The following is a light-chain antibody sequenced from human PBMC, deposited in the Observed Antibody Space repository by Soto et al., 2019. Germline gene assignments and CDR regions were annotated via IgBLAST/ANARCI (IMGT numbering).Light chain of an antibody. V-gene: IGKV1-6*01. J-gene: IGKJ4*01. Sequence: IQMTQSPSTLSASLGDRFTITCRASQGIRNDLGWYQQKPGKAPKLLIYAASSLQSGVPSRFSGSGSGTDFTLTISSLQPEDFATYYCLQDYNYPLTFGGGTKVDIK. CDR2: AAS. CDR1: QGIRND. CDR3: LQDYNYPLT.